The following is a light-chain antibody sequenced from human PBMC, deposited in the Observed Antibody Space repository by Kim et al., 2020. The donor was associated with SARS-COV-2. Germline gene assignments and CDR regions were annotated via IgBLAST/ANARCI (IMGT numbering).Light chain of an antibody. J-gene: IGLJ2*01. V-gene: IGLV1-47*01. CDR3: AAWDDSLSGVV. Sequence: GQRVTVSCSRSGSNIGSNYVYWYQQLPGTAPKHLIYRNNQRPSGVPDRFSGSKSGSSASLAISGLRSEDEADYYCAAWDDSLSGVVFGGGTQLTVL. CDR1: GSNIGSNY. CDR2: RNN.